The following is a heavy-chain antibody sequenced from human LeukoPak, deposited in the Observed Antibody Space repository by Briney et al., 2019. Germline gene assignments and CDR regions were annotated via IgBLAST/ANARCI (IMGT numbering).Heavy chain of an antibody. D-gene: IGHD6-19*01. J-gene: IGHJ6*02. CDR1: GGTFSSYA. V-gene: IGHV1-69*04. CDR2: IIPILGIA. Sequence: EASVKVSCKASGGTFSSYAISWVRQAPGQGLEWMGRIIPILGIANYAQKFQGRVTITADKSTSTAYMELSSLRSEDTAVYYCARDDTAGPNSSGWYGRRYYYYGMDVWGQGTTVTVSS. CDR3: ARDDTAGPNSSGWYGRRYYYYGMDV.